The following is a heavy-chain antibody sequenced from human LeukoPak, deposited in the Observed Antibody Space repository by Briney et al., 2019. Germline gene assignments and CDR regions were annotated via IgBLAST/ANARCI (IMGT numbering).Heavy chain of an antibody. CDR3: ACRSGISTTGIFWRH. V-gene: IGHV3-66*01. D-gene: IGHD6-13*01. Sequence: GGSLRLSCAASGFTFSDYAMSWVRQAPGKGPECVSVIYSAGTTYYTDSVKGRFTISRDNSKNTVSFQLNSLRVEDTAVYYCACRSGISTTGIFWRHWGQGTLVTVSS. CDR1: GFTFSDYA. CDR2: IYSAGTT. J-gene: IGHJ4*02.